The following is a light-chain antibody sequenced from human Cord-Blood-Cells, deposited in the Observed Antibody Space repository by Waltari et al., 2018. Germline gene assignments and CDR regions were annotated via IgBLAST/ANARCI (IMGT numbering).Light chain of an antibody. Sequence: IVLTQSPGTLSLSPAESATLSCRASQSVSSSYLAWYQQKPGQAPRLLIYGASSRATGIPDRFSGSGSGTDFTLTISRLEPEDFAVYYCQQYGSSPPYTFGQGTKLEIK. CDR1: QSVSSSY. V-gene: IGKV3-20*01. CDR3: QQYGSSPPYT. J-gene: IGKJ2*01. CDR2: GAS.